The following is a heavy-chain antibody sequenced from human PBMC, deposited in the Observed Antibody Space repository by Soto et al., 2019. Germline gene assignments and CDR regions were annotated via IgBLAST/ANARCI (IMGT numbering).Heavy chain of an antibody. Sequence: SQTLSLTCAISGDSVSSNTASWNWIRQSPSRGLEWLGRTYFRSKWYNDYAVSVKSRIIINPDTSNNQFSLQLNSVTPEDTAVYFCAKGDNLGPKTGYDFDPRGQGIMVTVSS. CDR3: AKGDNLGPKTGYDFDP. D-gene: IGHD5-12*01. CDR1: GDSVSSNTAS. V-gene: IGHV6-1*01. J-gene: IGHJ5*02. CDR2: TYFRSKWYN.